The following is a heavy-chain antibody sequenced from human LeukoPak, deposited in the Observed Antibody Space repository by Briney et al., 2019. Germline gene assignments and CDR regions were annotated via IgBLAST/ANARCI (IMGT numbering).Heavy chain of an antibody. Sequence: SETLSLTCAVYGGSFSGYYWSWIRQPPGEGLDWIGEINHSGSTNYNPSLKSRVTISVDTSKNQFSLKLSSVTAADTAVYYCARSTSDIVVVPAATNNWFDPWGQGTLVTVSS. V-gene: IGHV4-34*01. CDR2: INHSGST. CDR1: GGSFSGYY. CDR3: ARSTSDIVVVPAATNNWFDP. J-gene: IGHJ5*02. D-gene: IGHD2-2*01.